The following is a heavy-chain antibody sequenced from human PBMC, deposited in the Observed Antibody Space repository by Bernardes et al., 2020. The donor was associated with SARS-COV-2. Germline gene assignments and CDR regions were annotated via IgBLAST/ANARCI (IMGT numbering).Heavy chain of an antibody. V-gene: IGHV1-24*01. CDR1: GYTLTELS. D-gene: IGHD1-1*01. CDR3: ATGPVQLERLLMWFDP. J-gene: IGHJ5*02. Sequence: ASVKVSCKVSGYTLTELSMHWVRQAPGKGLEWMGGFDPEDGETIYAQKFQGRVTMTEDTSTDTAYMELSSLRSEDTAVYYCATGPVQLERLLMWFDPWGQGTLVTVSS. CDR2: FDPEDGET.